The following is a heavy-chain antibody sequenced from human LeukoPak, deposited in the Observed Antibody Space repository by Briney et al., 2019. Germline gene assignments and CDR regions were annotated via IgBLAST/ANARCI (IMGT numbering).Heavy chain of an antibody. CDR2: FDPEDGET. Sequence: ASVKVSCKVSGYTLTELSMHWVRQAPGKGLEWMGGFDPEDGETIYAQKFQGRVTITTDESTSTAYMELSSLRSEDTAVYYCATEGHWNSVWGQGTLVTVSS. CDR1: GYTLTELS. V-gene: IGHV1-24*01. J-gene: IGHJ4*02. D-gene: IGHD1-7*01. CDR3: ATEGHWNSV.